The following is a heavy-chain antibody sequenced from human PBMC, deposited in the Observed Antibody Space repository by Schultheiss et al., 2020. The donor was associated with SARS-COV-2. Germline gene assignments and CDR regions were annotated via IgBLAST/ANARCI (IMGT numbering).Heavy chain of an antibody. Sequence: SETLSLTCTVSGGSISSSSYYWGWIRQPPGKGLEWIGSIYYSGSTYYNPSLKSRVTISVDTSKNQFSLKLSSVTAADTAVYYCARRTDSRDPDFGVETGVYWGQGTLVTVSS. CDR2: IYYSGST. V-gene: IGHV4-39*01. J-gene: IGHJ4*02. CDR1: GGSISSSSYY. CDR3: ARRTDSRDPDFGVETGVY. D-gene: IGHD3-3*01.